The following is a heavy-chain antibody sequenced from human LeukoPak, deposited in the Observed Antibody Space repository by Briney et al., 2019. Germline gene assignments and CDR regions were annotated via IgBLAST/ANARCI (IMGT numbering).Heavy chain of an antibody. D-gene: IGHD2-2*01. CDR1: GGSFSGYY. Sequence: PSESLSLTCAVYGGSFSGYYWSWIRQPPGRGLEGIGEINHCGSTNYNPSLKSRVTISVHTSKNQFSLKLSSVTAADTAVYYCARGARAVPAAPVLQNYYYYYYMDVWGKGTTVTVSS. CDR3: ARGARAVPAAPVLQNYYYYYYMDV. V-gene: IGHV4-34*01. J-gene: IGHJ6*03. CDR2: INHCGST.